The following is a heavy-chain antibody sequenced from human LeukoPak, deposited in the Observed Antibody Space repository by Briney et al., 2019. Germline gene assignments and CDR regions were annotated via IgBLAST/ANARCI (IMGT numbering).Heavy chain of an antibody. V-gene: IGHV3-48*02. CDR1: GFIFSTYS. CDR3: ARNEQWLDPEYFQH. J-gene: IGHJ1*01. Sequence: GGSLRLSCAASGFIFSTYSMNWVRQAPGKGLEWVSYISSSISTIYYADSVKGRFTISRDNAKNSLYLQMNSLRDEDTGVYYCARNEQWLDPEYFQHWGRGTLVTVSS. D-gene: IGHD6-19*01. CDR2: ISSSISTI.